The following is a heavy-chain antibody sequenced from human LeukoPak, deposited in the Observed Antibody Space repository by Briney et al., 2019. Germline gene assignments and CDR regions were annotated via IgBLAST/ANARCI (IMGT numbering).Heavy chain of an antibody. CDR3: ARYIAAAGTLYYYGMDV. Sequence: SVNVSCTASGGTSSVYAISWVRQAPGQGLEWMGGIIPIFGTANYAQKFQGRVTITADESTSTAYMELSSLRSEDTAVYYCARYIAAAGTLYYYGMDVWGQGTTVTVSS. CDR2: IIPIFGTA. V-gene: IGHV1-69*13. CDR1: GGTSSVYA. D-gene: IGHD6-13*01. J-gene: IGHJ6*02.